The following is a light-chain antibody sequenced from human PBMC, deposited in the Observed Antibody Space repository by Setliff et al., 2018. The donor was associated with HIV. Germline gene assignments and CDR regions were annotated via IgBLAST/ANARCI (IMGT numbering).Light chain of an antibody. CDR3: TSCGGNNNFYV. V-gene: IGLV2-8*01. CDR1: SSDVGGYNY. Sequence: QSALAQPPSASGSPGQSVTISCTGTSSDVGGYNYVSWYVQRPGKAPKLIIYDVTKRPSGVPDRFSGSKSGNTASLTVSGLQAEDEGDYYCTSCGGNNNFYVLGTGTKVTVL. CDR2: DVT. J-gene: IGLJ1*01.